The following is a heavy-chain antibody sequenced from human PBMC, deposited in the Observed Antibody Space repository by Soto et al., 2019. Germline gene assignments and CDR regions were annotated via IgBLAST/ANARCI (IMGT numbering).Heavy chain of an antibody. CDR1: GFTFSSYA. Sequence: SGGSLRLSCAASGFTFSSYAMHWVRQAPGKGLEWVAVISYDGSDKKYADSVKGRFTISGDNSKNTLYLQMNSLRAEDTAVYYCARDSSIAAADYYFDYWGQGTPVTVSS. CDR3: ARDSSIAAADYYFDY. V-gene: IGHV3-30-3*01. J-gene: IGHJ4*02. CDR2: ISYDGSDK. D-gene: IGHD6-13*01.